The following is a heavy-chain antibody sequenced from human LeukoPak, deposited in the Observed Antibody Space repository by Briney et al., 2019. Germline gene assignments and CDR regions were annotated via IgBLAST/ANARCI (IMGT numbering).Heavy chain of an antibody. V-gene: IGHV4-61*02. CDR3: TRANGYGLIDY. J-gene: IGHJ4*02. D-gene: IGHD3-10*01. CDR2: IYTSGST. Sequence: SETLSLTCTVSGGSISSGSYYWSWIRQPAGKGLEWIGRIYTSGSTNYNPSLKSRVTISVDTSKNQFSLKLSSVTAADTAVYYCTRANGYGLIDYWGQGTLVTVSS. CDR1: GGSISSGSYY.